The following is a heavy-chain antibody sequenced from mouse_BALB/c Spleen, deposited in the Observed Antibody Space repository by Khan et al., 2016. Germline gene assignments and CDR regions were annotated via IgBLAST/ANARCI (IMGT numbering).Heavy chain of an antibody. J-gene: IGHJ3*01. Sequence: VELVESGAELMKPGASVKISCKATGYTFSSYWIEWVKQRPGHGLEWIGEILPGSGSTNYNEKFKGKATFTADTSSNTAYMQLSSLTSEDSAVYYCARPPANWDDEGFAYWGQGTLVTVSA. CDR1: GYTFSSYW. CDR2: ILPGSGST. CDR3: ARPPANWDDEGFAY. D-gene: IGHD4-1*01. V-gene: IGHV1-9*01.